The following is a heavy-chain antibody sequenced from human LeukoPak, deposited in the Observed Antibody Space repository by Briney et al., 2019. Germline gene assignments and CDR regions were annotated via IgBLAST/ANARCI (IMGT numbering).Heavy chain of an antibody. CDR2: MYPEESNV. V-gene: IGHV5-51*01. D-gene: IGHD2-2*01. Sequence: GESLKISCKTSGYSFSTYWIGWVRQMPGKGLEWMGIMYPEESNVRYNPSFEGQVTISADRSSSTAYLQWSSLKASDTAIYYCARHVIGHCSIYGCSPPSWFDPWGQGTLVTVSS. J-gene: IGHJ5*02. CDR1: GYSFSTYW. CDR3: ARHVIGHCSIYGCSPPSWFDP.